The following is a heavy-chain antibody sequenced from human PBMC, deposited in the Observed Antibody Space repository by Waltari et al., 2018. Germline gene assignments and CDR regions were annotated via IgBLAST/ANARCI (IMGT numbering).Heavy chain of an antibody. Sequence: QGRLQQSGPGLVEPSQILSLTCVISGETVSSNRAAGNWIRQSPSRGLEWLGRTYYRSKWFNQYAVSVKSRITINPDTSKNQFSLQLNSVTPEDTAVYYCARGNLYFDYWGQGTLVTVSS. J-gene: IGHJ4*02. CDR1: GETVSSNRAA. CDR3: ARGNLYFDY. V-gene: IGHV6-1*01. CDR2: TYYRSKWFN.